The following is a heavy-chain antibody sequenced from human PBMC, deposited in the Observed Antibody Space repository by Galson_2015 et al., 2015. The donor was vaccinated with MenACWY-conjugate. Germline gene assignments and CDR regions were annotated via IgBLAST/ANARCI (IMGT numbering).Heavy chain of an antibody. D-gene: IGHD4-23*01. CDR1: GGTFSTYT. CDR2: ITPIFGSP. J-gene: IGHJ4*02. CDR3: AREGKPNEYGSNSADS. Sequence: SVKVSCKASGGTFSTYTFNWVRQAPGQGLEWMGGITPIFGSPNYAQKFQGRPTITADKSTSTAYMELTSLRSEDTAVYYCAREGKPNEYGSNSADSGGQGTLLTVSS. V-gene: IGHV1-69*06.